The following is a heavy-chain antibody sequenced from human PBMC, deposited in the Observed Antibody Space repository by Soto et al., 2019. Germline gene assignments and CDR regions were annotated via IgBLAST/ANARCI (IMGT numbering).Heavy chain of an antibody. J-gene: IGHJ4*02. CDR1: GFTFSSYA. D-gene: IGHD2-15*01. CDR3: AALGYCSGGSCYRGGNFDY. CDR2: ISYDGSNK. Sequence: QVQLVESGGGVVQPGRSLRLSCAASGFTFSSYAMHWVRQAPGKGLEWVAVISYDGSNKYYADSVKCRFTISRDNSKNTLYLQMNSLRAEGTAVYYCAALGYCSGGSCYRGGNFDYWGQGTLVTVSS. V-gene: IGHV3-30-3*01.